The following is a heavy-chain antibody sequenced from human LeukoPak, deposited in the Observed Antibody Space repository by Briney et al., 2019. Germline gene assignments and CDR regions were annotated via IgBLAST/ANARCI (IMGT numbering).Heavy chain of an antibody. V-gene: IGHV3-48*03. CDR2: ISSSGSTI. D-gene: IGHD6-13*01. J-gene: IGHJ3*02. CDR3: AREGTAPGHHAFDI. CDR1: GFTFSSYE. Sequence: PGGSLRLSCAASGFTFSSYEMNWVRQAPGKGLEWVSYISSSGSTIYYADSVKGRFTISRDNAKNSLYLQMNSLRAEDTAVYYCAREGTAPGHHAFDIWGQGTMVTVSS.